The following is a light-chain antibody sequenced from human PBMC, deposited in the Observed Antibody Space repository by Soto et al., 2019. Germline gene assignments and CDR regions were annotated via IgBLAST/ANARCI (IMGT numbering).Light chain of an antibody. V-gene: IGKV1-5*01. CDR2: DAS. CDR1: QSISSW. Sequence: DIQMTQSPSTVSASVGERVTITCRASQSISSWLAWYQQKPGKAPKLLIYDASSLESGVPSRFSGSGSGTEFTLTISSLQPDDFATYYCQQYNSYATWTFGQGTRLEIK. J-gene: IGKJ5*01. CDR3: QQYNSYATWT.